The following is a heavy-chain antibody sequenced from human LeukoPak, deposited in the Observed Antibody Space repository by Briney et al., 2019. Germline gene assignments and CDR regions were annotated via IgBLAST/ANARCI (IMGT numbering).Heavy chain of an antibody. CDR1: GFTFRSYV. CDR3: AKARTGVAISQLDALDI. CDR2: VSGSGYST. D-gene: IGHD7-27*01. J-gene: IGHJ3*02. V-gene: IGHV3-23*01. Sequence: PGGSLILSCAASGFTFRSYVMSWVRQAPGKGLEWVSGVSGSGYSTYYADAVKGRFSMSRDNSKSTLYLQMNSLRAEDTAVYYCAKARTGVAISQLDALDIWGQGTKVTVSS.